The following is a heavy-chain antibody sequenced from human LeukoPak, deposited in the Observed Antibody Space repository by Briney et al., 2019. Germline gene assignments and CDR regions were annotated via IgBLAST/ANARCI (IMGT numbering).Heavy chain of an antibody. J-gene: IGHJ3*02. CDR1: GGSITSSSYY. Sequence: SETLSLTCTVSGGSITSSSYYWGWIRQPPGKGLEWIGSVYYSGNSYNNPSLKSRVTLSVDTSKNQFSLKLSSVTAADTAIYYCTRENGFMTTVFHAFDIWGQGTVVTVSS. V-gene: IGHV4-39*07. D-gene: IGHD4-17*01. CDR2: VYYSGNS. CDR3: TRENGFMTTVFHAFDI.